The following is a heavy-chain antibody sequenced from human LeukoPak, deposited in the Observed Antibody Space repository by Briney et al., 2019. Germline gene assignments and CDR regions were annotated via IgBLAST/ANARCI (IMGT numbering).Heavy chain of an antibody. V-gene: IGHV4-59*01. J-gene: IGHJ6*02. Sequence: PSETLSLTCTVSGGSISSYYWSWIRQPPGKGLEWIGYIYYSGSTNYNPSLKSRVTISVDTSKNQFSLKLSSVTAADTAVYYCARTYSSGWYEPNYYYYYGMDVWGQGTTVTVSS. CDR2: IYYSGST. CDR3: ARTYSSGWYEPNYYYYYGMDV. D-gene: IGHD6-19*01. CDR1: GGSISSYY.